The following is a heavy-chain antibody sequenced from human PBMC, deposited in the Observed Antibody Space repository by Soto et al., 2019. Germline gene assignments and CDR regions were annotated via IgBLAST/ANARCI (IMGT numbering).Heavy chain of an antibody. CDR1: GDKLDTSW. J-gene: IGHJ4*02. V-gene: IGHV5-51*07. D-gene: IGHD3-3*01. CDR2: IYPSDSDT. CDR3: ARGGVSTRTFDY. Sequence: PGPSLKISGNLCGDKLDTSWSAWENQMPGKGLELMGIIYPSDSDTRYRPSFQGQVTISADKSISSAYLQWSSLRASDTAMYYCARGGVSTRTFDYWGQGTTATGSS.